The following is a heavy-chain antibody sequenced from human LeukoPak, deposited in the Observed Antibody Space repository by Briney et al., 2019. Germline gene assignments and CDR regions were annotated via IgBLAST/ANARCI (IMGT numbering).Heavy chain of an antibody. V-gene: IGHV3-23*01. CDR2: ISGNGGST. J-gene: IGHJ4*02. Sequence: GGSLRLSCAASGFTFSSYAMSWVRQAPGKGLEWVSAISGNGGSTYYADSVKGRFTISRDNSKNTLYLQMNSLRAEDTAVYYCAKYDSSSWYYFDYWGQGTLVTVSS. D-gene: IGHD6-13*01. CDR3: AKYDSSSWYYFDY. CDR1: GFTFSSYA.